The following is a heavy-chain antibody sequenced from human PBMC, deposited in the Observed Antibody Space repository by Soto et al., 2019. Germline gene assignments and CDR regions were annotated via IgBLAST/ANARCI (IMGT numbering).Heavy chain of an antibody. J-gene: IGHJ6*03. Sequence: GGSLRLSCAASGFTLSSYWMHWVRQAPGKGLVWVSRINSDGSSTSYADSVKGRFTISRDSAKNTLYLQMNSLRAEDTAVYYCARDVEMATTSLGYYMDVWGKGTTVTVSS. V-gene: IGHV3-74*01. CDR3: ARDVEMATTSLGYYMDV. CDR1: GFTLSSYW. CDR2: INSDGSST. D-gene: IGHD1-1*01.